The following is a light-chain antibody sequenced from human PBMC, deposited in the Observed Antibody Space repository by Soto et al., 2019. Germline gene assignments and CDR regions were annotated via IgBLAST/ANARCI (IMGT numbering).Light chain of an antibody. CDR1: RSDIGGYNY. CDR2: EVT. J-gene: IGLJ1*01. CDR3: SSYTSSNTLV. Sequence: QSVLTQPASVSGSPGQSITISCTGGRSDIGGYNYVSWFQQHSGKAPKLMIYEVTNRPSGVSNRFSGSKSGSTASLTISGLQAEDEADYYYSSYTSSNTLVFGTGTKVTVL. V-gene: IGLV2-14*01.